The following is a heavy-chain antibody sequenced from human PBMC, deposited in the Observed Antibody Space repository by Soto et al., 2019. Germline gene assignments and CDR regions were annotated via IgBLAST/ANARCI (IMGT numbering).Heavy chain of an antibody. CDR1: GFTFSNHA. CDR2: IGGSGGST. Sequence: GGSVRLSCAASGFTFSNHAMGWVRQAPGKGLEWVSAIGGSGGSTYYAASVKGRFTISRDNSKNTLYLQMNSLRVEDTAIYYCAKIAEAVAGTVYGYWGQGTLVTVSS. V-gene: IGHV3-23*01. D-gene: IGHD6-19*01. J-gene: IGHJ4*02. CDR3: AKIAEAVAGTVYGY.